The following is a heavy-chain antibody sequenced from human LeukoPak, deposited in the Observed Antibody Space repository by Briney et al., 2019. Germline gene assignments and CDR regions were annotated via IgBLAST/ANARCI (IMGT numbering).Heavy chain of an antibody. CDR3: ARPTHNNGDYTD. D-gene: IGHD4-17*01. J-gene: IGHJ4*02. Sequence: HPGGSLRLSCAASGFTFSSYAMSWVRQAPGKGLEWVSAISGSGGSTYYADSVKGRFTISRDNSKNTLYLQMNSLRAEGTAVYYCARPTHNNGDYTDWGQGTLVTVSS. CDR2: ISGSGGST. V-gene: IGHV3-23*01. CDR1: GFTFSSYA.